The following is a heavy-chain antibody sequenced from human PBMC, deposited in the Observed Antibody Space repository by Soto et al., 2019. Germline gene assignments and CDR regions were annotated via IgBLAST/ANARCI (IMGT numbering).Heavy chain of an antibody. CDR1: GYTFTTCG. Sequence: GASVKVSCKAPGYTFTTCGMHWVRQAPGQRLEWVGWSSDGAAVAMVRQETHPGNGKTKDSQEFQGRVTIARDSTANTAYMELSSLRSEDMAVHYCARVNPQRDFWSGYFYYYYGMDVWGQGTTVTVSS. D-gene: IGHD3-3*01. CDR2: SSDGAAVAMVRQETHPGNGKT. CDR3: ARVNPQRDFWSGYFYYYYGMDV. V-gene: IGHV1-3*02. J-gene: IGHJ6*02.